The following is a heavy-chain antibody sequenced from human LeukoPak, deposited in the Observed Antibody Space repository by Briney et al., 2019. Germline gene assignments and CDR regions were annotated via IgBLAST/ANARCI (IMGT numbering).Heavy chain of an antibody. CDR2: INPNSGDT. CDR1: GYTFSGYY. Sequence: ASVKVSCKASGYTFSGYYIHWVRQAPGQGLEWMGWINPNSGDTHYAQKFQGRVTITRDTSSSTAYMDLNSLISDDTAVYYCARVQYQLLFEGNWFDPWGQGTLVTVSS. CDR3: ARVQYQLLFEGNWFDP. D-gene: IGHD2-2*01. V-gene: IGHV1-2*02. J-gene: IGHJ5*02.